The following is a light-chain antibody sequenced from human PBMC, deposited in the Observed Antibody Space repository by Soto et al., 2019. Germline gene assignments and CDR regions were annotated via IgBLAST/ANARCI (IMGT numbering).Light chain of an antibody. J-gene: IGKJ3*01. V-gene: IGKV3-20*01. CDR1: QSVSSSY. CDR3: QQYGKS. Sequence: EIVLTQSPGTLSLSPGERATLSCRASQSVSSSYLAWYQQKPGQAPRLLIYGASSRATGIPDRFSGSGSGTDFTLTIIRLEPEDFAVYYFQQYGKSFGPGTTVDIK. CDR2: GAS.